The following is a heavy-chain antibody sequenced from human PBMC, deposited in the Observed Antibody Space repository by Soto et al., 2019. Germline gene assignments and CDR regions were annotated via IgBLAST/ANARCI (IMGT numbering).Heavy chain of an antibody. V-gene: IGHV3-48*01. Sequence: GGSLRLSCAASGVTFSTYGMNWVRLAPGKGLEWVSYISTSSSNEYYSDSVKGRFTISRDMSKNTVYLQMNSLRVEDTAVYYCASVADYWGQGTLVTVSS. D-gene: IGHD2-21*01. CDR3: ASVADY. J-gene: IGHJ4*02. CDR1: GVTFSTYG. CDR2: ISTSSSNE.